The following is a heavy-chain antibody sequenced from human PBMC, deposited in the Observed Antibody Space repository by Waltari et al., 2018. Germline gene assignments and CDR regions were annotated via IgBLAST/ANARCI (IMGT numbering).Heavy chain of an antibody. D-gene: IGHD2-2*02. J-gene: IGHJ4*02. CDR1: GFTFSSSA. CDR3: ARLPSLVPAAIVFDY. V-gene: IGHV3-30-3*01. CDR2: ISYDGSNK. Sequence: QVQLVESGGGVVQPGRSLRLSCAASGFTFSSSAMHWVRRAPGKGLEWVAVISYDGSNKYYADSVKGRFTISRDNSKNTLYLQMNSLRAEDTAVYYCARLPSLVPAAIVFDYWGQGTLVTVSS.